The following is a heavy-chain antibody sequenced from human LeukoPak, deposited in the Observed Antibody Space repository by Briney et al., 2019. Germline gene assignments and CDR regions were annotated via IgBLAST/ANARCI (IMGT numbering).Heavy chain of an antibody. V-gene: IGHV1-69*13. Sequence: ASVKVSCTASGGTFSSYAISWVRQAPGQGLEWMGGIIPIFGTANYAQKFQGRVTITADESTSTAYMELSSLRSEDTAVYYCARLGLTYCSGGSCYPELRIWGQGTMVTVSS. D-gene: IGHD2-15*01. CDR3: ARLGLTYCSGGSCYPELRI. CDR1: GGTFSSYA. J-gene: IGHJ3*02. CDR2: IIPIFGTA.